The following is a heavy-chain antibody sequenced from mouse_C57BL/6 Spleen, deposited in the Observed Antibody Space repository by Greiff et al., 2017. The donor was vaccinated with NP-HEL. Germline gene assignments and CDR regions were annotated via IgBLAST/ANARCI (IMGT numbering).Heavy chain of an antibody. D-gene: IGHD1-1*01. Sequence: VQLQQPGAELVKPGASVKLSCKASGYTFTSYWMQWVKQRPGQGLEWIGEIDPSDSYTNYNQKFKGKATLTVDTSSSTAYMQLSSLTSEDSAVYYSAREIKGYYYGRGYFCCWGQGTTLTVSS. V-gene: IGHV1-50*01. CDR1: GYTFTSYW. J-gene: IGHJ2*01. CDR3: AREIKGYYYGRGYFCC. CDR2: IDPSDSYT.